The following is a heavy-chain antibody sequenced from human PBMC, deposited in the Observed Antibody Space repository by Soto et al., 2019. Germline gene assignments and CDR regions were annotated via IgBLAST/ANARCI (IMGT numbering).Heavy chain of an antibody. CDR1: GFIFSDHY. J-gene: IGHJ4*02. CDR2: VRDKANGYTT. V-gene: IGHV3-72*01. CDR3: VRNLASGGTYYIDY. D-gene: IGHD1-26*01. Sequence: EVQLVESGGGLVEPGGSLRLSCAASGFIFSDHYMDWVRQAPGKELEWIGRVRDKANGYTTEYAASVRGRFTVSRDDSKNALDLQMNSLQLEDTAMYYCVRNLASGGTYYIDYWGQGTLVTVSS.